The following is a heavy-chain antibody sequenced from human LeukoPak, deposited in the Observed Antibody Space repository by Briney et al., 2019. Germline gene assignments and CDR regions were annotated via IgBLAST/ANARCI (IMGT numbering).Heavy chain of an antibody. V-gene: IGHV3-21*01. Sequence: PGGSLRLSCAASGFTFSSYSMNWVRQAPGKGLEWVSSISSSSSYIYHADSVKGRFTISRDNAKNSLYLQMNSLRAEDTAVYYCAREELGSSLGFDPWGQGTLVTVSS. J-gene: IGHJ5*02. CDR2: ISSSSSYI. CDR1: GFTFSSYS. CDR3: AREELGSSLGFDP. D-gene: IGHD3-16*01.